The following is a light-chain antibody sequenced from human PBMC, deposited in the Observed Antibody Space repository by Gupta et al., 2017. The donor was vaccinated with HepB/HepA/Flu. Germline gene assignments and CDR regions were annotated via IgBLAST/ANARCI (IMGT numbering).Light chain of an antibody. CDR3: AKRDITLSVV. Sequence: QSVLTQPPSVSAAPGQKVPISCSGSNTDVGGHYVSWYQVVPAAAPKLFNRREGERQTGMPYRGSGSKSGSSDTMNISELQAVDEAYYDCAKRDITLSVVFGGGTRLTVL. J-gene: IGLJ3*02. CDR2: REG. CDR1: NTDVGGHY. V-gene: IGLV1-51*02.